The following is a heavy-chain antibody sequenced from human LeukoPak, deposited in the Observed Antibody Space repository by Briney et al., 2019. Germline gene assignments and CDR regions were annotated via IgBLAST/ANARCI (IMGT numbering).Heavy chain of an antibody. Sequence: GGSLRLSCAASGFTFDDYAMHWVRQAPGKGLEWVSGISWNSGSIGYADSVKGRFTISRDNAKNSLYLQMNSLRAEDTAVYYCAKDTTTVTSQGDYWGQGTLVTVSS. CDR3: AKDTTTVTSQGDY. J-gene: IGHJ4*02. D-gene: IGHD4-17*01. CDR2: ISWNSGSI. CDR1: GFTFDDYA. V-gene: IGHV3-9*01.